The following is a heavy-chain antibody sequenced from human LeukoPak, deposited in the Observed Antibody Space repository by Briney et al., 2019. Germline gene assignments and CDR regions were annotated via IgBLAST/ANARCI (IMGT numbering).Heavy chain of an antibody. D-gene: IGHD2-15*01. CDR1: GFTFTSSA. CDR2: ISTYDHDT. J-gene: IGHJ5*02. CDR3: VRDYFCSGGTCDDCFDP. Sequence: GASVKVSCKASGFTFTSSAMQWVRQAPGQGLEWMAWISTYDHDTNYAQKFRGRVTMTTDTSTSTAYMELRSLGSDDTAVYYCVRDYFCSGGTCDDCFDPWGQGTLVTVSS. V-gene: IGHV1-18*01.